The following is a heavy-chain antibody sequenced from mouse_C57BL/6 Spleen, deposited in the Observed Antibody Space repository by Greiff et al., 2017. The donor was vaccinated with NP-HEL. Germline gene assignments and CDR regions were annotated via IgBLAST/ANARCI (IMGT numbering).Heavy chain of an antibody. Sequence: EVKLVESGGGLVKPGGSLKLSCAASGFTFSSYAMSWVRQTPEKRLEWVATISDGGSYTYYPDNVQGRFTISRDNAKNNLYLQMSHLKSEDTAMYYCARGSDGYNVGYFDVWGTGTTVTVSS. CDR1: GFTFSSYA. J-gene: IGHJ1*03. CDR2: ISDGGSYT. V-gene: IGHV5-4*03. CDR3: ARGSDGYNVGYFDV. D-gene: IGHD2-3*01.